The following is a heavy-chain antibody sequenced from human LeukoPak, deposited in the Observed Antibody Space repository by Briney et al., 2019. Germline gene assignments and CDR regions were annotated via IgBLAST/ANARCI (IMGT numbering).Heavy chain of an antibody. V-gene: IGHV4-59*08. CDR3: ARQEMATIHFDY. Sequence: SETLSLTCTVSGGSISSYYWSWIRQPPGKGLEWIGYIYYSGSTNYNPSLKSRVTISVDTSKNQFSLKLSSVTAADTAVYSCARQEMATIHFDYWGQGTLVTVSS. D-gene: IGHD5-24*01. CDR2: IYYSGST. J-gene: IGHJ4*02. CDR1: GGSISSYY.